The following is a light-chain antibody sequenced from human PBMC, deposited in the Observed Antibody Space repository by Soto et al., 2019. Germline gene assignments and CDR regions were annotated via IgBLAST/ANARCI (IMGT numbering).Light chain of an antibody. V-gene: IGKV3-20*01. Sequence: EIVLTQSPGTLSLSPGERAILSCRASQSVSSSYLAWYQQKPGQAPRLLIYDVSRRATGMPDRFSGSGSGTDFTLTISRLEPEDFAVYYRQQYGRSPFTFGPGTKVDIK. CDR3: QQYGRSPFT. J-gene: IGKJ3*01. CDR1: QSVSSSY. CDR2: DVS.